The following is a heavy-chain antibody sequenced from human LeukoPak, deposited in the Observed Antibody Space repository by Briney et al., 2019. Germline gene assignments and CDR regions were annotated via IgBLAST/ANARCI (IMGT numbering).Heavy chain of an antibody. D-gene: IGHD3-10*01. CDR2: ISGDGGST. CDR1: GFTFDDYA. J-gene: IGHJ4*02. CDR3: ARNYGSGSYYCEDY. Sequence: PGGSLRLSCAASGFTFDDYAMHWVRQAPGKGLEWVSLISGDGGSTYYADSVKGRFTISRDNAKNSLYLQMNSLRAEDTALYYCARNYGSGSYYCEDYWGQGTLVTVSS. V-gene: IGHV3-43*02.